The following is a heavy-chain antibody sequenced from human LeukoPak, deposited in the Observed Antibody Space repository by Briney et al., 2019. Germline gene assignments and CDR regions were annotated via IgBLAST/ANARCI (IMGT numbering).Heavy chain of an antibody. CDR1: GGSFSGYY. Sequence: SETLSLTCAVYGGSFSGYYWSWIRQPPGKVLEWIGEINHSGSTNYNPSLKSRVTISVDTSKNQFSLKLSSVTAADTAVYYCARWRCSSTSCYENDAFDIWGQGTMVTVSS. CDR3: ARWRCSSTSCYENDAFDI. CDR2: INHSGST. V-gene: IGHV4-34*01. J-gene: IGHJ3*02. D-gene: IGHD2-2*01.